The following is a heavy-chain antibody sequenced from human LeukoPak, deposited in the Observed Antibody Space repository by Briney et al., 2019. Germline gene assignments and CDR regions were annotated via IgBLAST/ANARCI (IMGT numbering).Heavy chain of an antibody. D-gene: IGHD2-15*01. CDR2: IYHSGST. J-gene: IGHJ4*02. CDR1: GGSISSGGYS. CDR3: AKGSSGGSCYFDY. V-gene: IGHV4-30-2*01. Sequence: PSQTLSLTCAVSGGSISSGGYSWSWIRQPPGKGLEWIGYIYHSGSTYHNPSLKSRVTISVDRSKNQFSLKLSSVTAADTAVYYCAKGSSGGSCYFDYWGQGTLVTVSS.